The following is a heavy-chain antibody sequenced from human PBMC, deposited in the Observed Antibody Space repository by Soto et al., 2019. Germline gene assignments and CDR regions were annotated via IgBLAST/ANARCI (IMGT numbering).Heavy chain of an antibody. J-gene: IGHJ4*02. CDR1: GYTFTKYI. CDR3: AREEELATIPLDF. CDR2: INAGSGNT. Sequence: ASVKVSCKASGYTFTKYIVHWVRQAPGQRLEWMGWINAGSGNTRYSQNLQGRVSFTRDTSASTAYMELSSLRFEDTAIYYCAREEELATIPLDFWGQGTLVTVSS. D-gene: IGHD5-12*01. V-gene: IGHV1-3*01.